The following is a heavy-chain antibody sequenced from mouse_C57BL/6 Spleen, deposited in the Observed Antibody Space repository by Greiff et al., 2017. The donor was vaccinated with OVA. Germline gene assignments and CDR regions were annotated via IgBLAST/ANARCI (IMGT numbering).Heavy chain of an antibody. CDR3: ARTEASYGSFAY. J-gene: IGHJ3*01. CDR1: GYTFTSYW. Sequence: QVQLQQPGAELVRPGSSVKLSCKASGYTFTSYWMHWVKQRPIQGLEWIGNIDPSDSETHYNQKFKDKATLTVDKSSSTAYMQLSSLTSEDSAVYYCARTEASYGSFAYWGQGTLVTVSA. CDR2: IDPSDSET. V-gene: IGHV1-52*01. D-gene: IGHD2-10*01.